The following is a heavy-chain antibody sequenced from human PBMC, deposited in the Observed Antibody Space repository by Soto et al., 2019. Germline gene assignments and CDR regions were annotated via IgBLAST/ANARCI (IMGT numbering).Heavy chain of an antibody. V-gene: IGHV3-7*01. D-gene: IGHD5-12*01. CDR1: GFTFSSYA. CDR3: ARDRAYKAVDI. Sequence: GGSLRLSCAASGFTFSSYAMSWVRQAPGKGLAWVAIMNPDGSTKDYVDSVKGRFTISRDNAKNSLFLQMNSLGAEDTAVYYCARDRAYKAVDIWGQGTMVTVSS. CDR2: MNPDGSTK. J-gene: IGHJ3*02.